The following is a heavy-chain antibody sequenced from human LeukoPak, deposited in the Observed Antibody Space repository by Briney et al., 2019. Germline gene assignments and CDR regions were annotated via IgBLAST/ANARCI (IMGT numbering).Heavy chain of an antibody. D-gene: IGHD5-12*01. Sequence: GGSLRLSCAASGFTFSSYGMRWVRQAPGKGLEWVGFIRYGGSTKYYPDSVKGRFTISRDNSKNTLYLQMNSLRAEDTAVYYCARDAVDIVATITGNYYYYYMDVWGKGTTVTVSS. CDR1: GFTFSSYG. V-gene: IGHV3-30*02. J-gene: IGHJ6*03. CDR3: ARDAVDIVATITGNYYYYYMDV. CDR2: IRYGGSTK.